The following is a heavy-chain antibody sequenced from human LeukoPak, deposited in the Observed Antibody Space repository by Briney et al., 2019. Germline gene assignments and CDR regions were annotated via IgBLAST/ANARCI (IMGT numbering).Heavy chain of an antibody. CDR1: GFAFSDFS. V-gene: IGHV3-23*01. CDR2: ITGTHYTT. J-gene: IGHJ5*02. Sequence: GGSLRLSCAASGFAFSDFSMNWVRQAPGKGLEWVSSITGTHYTTYNTDSVKGRFTISRDNSKNTLYLQMNSLRADDTAVYYCTKDPNGDYVGAFDPWGQGTLVTVSS. CDR3: TKDPNGDYVGAFDP. D-gene: IGHD4-17*01.